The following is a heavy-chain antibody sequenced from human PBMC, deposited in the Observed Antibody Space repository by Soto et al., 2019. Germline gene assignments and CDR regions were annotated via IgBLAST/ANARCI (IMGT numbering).Heavy chain of an antibody. CDR3: ARLPDYGAGSSRMDV. Sequence: SETLSLTCTVSGGSIGGSTYYWGWIRQPPGEGLEWIGSIYYSGNTYYNPSLNCLVTISLATSHNRFFLMLTFVTAADTALYYCARLPDYGAGSSRMDVWGQGTTVT. CDR2: IYYSGNT. D-gene: IGHD3-10*01. V-gene: IGHV4-39*01. CDR1: GGSIGGSTYY. J-gene: IGHJ6*02.